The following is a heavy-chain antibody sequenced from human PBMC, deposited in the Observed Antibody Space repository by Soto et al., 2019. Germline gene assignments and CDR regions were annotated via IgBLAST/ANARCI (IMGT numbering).Heavy chain of an antibody. CDR2: ISGSGGST. Sequence: GGSLRLSCAASGFTFSSYAMSWVRQAPGKGLEWVSAISGSGGSTYYADSVKGRFTISRDNSKNTLYLQMNSLRAEDTAVYYCAKGLRDCISTSCYNYFDYWGQGTLVTVSS. J-gene: IGHJ4*02. CDR3: AKGLRDCISTSCYNYFDY. D-gene: IGHD2-2*02. V-gene: IGHV3-23*01. CDR1: GFTFSSYA.